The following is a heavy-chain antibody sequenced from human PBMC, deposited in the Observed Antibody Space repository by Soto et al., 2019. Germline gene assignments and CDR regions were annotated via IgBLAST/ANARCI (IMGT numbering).Heavy chain of an antibody. V-gene: IGHV4-59*01. D-gene: IGHD2-15*01. CDR1: GGSISSYY. CDR3: ARGLEGCSGGSCYPGRPNWFDP. J-gene: IGHJ5*02. CDR2: IYYSGST. Sequence: TSETLSLTCTVSGGSISSYYWSWIRQPPGKGLEWIGYIYYSGSTNYNPSLKSRVTISVDTSKNQFSLKLSSVTAADTAVYYCARGLEGCSGGSCYPGRPNWFDPWGQGTLVTVSA.